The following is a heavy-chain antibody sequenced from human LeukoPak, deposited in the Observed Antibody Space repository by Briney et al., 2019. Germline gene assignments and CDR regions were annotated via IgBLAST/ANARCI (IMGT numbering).Heavy chain of an antibody. CDR2: ISTSGSTK. V-gene: IGHV3-48*03. CDR3: AELGITMIGGV. Sequence: GGSLRLSCAASGFTFKTYTMNWVRQAPGKGLEWVSYISTSGSTKYYADSVKGRFTISRDNAKNSLYLQMNSLRAEDTAVYYCAELGITMIGGVWGKGTTVTISS. J-gene: IGHJ6*04. CDR1: GFTFKTYT. D-gene: IGHD3-10*02.